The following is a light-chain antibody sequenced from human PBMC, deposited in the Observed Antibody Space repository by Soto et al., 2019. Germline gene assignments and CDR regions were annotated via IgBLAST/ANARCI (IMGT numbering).Light chain of an antibody. CDR3: QQYDSYST. CDR1: QSISIW. J-gene: IGKJ1*01. CDR2: DAS. Sequence: DIQMTQSPSTLSASVGDRVTITFRASQSISIWLAWYQQKPGKAPKLLIYDASSLASGVPSRFSGSGSGTEFTLTISSLQPDDFATYYCQQYDSYSTFGPGTKVDI. V-gene: IGKV1-5*01.